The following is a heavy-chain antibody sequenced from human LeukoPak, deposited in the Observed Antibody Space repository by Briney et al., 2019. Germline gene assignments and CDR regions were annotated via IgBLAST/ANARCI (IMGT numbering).Heavy chain of an antibody. CDR2: IYYSGST. J-gene: IGHJ4*02. CDR1: GGSISSYY. Sequence: PSETLSLTCTVSGGSISSYYWSWIRQPPGKGLEWIGYIYYSGSTNYNPSLKSRVTISVDTSKNQFSLKLSSVTAADTAVYYCASMNQDIVVVVAATRGRRFDYWGQGTLVTVSS. CDR3: ASMNQDIVVVVAATRGRRFDY. V-gene: IGHV4-59*12. D-gene: IGHD2-15*01.